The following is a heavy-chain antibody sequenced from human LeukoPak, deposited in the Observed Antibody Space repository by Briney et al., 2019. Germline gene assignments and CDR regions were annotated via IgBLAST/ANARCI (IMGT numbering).Heavy chain of an antibody. CDR2: INHSGST. CDR3: ARSSYGYSVLDY. Sequence: PSETLSLTCAVYGGSFSGYYWSWIRQPPGKGLEWIGEINHSGSTNYNPSLKSRVTISVDTSKNQFSLKLSSVTAADTAVYYCARSSYGYSVLDYWGQGTLVTVSS. J-gene: IGHJ4*02. V-gene: IGHV4-34*01. D-gene: IGHD5-18*01. CDR1: GGSFSGYY.